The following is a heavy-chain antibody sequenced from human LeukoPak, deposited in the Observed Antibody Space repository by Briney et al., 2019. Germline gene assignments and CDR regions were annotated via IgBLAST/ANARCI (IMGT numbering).Heavy chain of an antibody. CDR3: AREFEYSASGAGY. CDR2: MSILSGIT. J-gene: IGHJ4*02. CDR1: GFTFSGYS. V-gene: IGHV3-21*01. D-gene: IGHD4-11*01. Sequence: GASLRLSCAGSGFTFSGYSMNWVRQTPGKGLEWVSSMSILSGITYYAESVKGRFTVSRDNAKNLLHLQMNSLRVEDTAIYYCAREFEYSASGAGYWGQGTLVTVSS.